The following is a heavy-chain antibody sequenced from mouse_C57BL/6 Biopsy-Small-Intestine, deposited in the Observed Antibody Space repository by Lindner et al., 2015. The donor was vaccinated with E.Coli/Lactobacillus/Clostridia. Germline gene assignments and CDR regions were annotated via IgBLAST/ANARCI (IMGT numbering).Heavy chain of an antibody. J-gene: IGHJ4*01. V-gene: IGHV1S61*01. D-gene: IGHD2-5*01. CDR2: ISAYNGNT. CDR1: GYTFTSYG. CDR3: ARSRVSYSTSSAEAY. Sequence: SVKVSCKTSGYTFTSYGISWVRQAPGQGLEWMGWISAYNGNTNFVQKFQGRVTVTTDTSTSTAYMELRGLRFDDTAVYYCARSRVSYSTSSAEAYWGQGTLVTVSS.